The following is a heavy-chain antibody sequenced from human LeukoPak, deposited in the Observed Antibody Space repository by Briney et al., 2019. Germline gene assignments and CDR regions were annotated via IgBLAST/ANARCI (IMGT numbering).Heavy chain of an antibody. J-gene: IGHJ4*01. D-gene: IGHD1-26*01. CDR2: IRYDGTNK. CDR1: GFTFSSYG. V-gene: IGHV3-30*02. Sequence: GGSLRLSCAASGFTFSSYGMHWVRQAPGKGLEWAAFIRYDGTNKYYGDSVKGRFTVSRDNPKNTLYLQMNSLRAEDTAVYYCAKEAEHQLLSFWGQGTLVTVSS. CDR3: AKEAEHQLLSF.